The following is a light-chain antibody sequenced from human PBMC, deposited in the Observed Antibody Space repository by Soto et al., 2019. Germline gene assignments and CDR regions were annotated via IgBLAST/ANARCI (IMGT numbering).Light chain of an antibody. CDR2: EGN. V-gene: IGLV2-23*03. Sequence: QSALTQPASVSGSPGQSITISCNGTSSDVGSYNLVSWYQHHPGKAPKVIIYEGNKRPSGVSYRFSGSKSGNTASLTISGLQLEDEADYFCCSYGGFSTFVLFGGGPKLTVL. J-gene: IGLJ2*01. CDR1: SSDVGSYNL. CDR3: CSYGGFSTFVL.